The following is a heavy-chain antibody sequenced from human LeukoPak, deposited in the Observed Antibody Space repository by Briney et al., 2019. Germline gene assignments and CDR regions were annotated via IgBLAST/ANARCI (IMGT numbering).Heavy chain of an antibody. Sequence: SETLSLTCTVSGGSISTYYWNGLRQPPGKGLEWIGYFSYSGSTNHNPSLKGRVTISGDTSKNQFSLKLSSVTAADTAFYYCARTYSSSLVFDYWGQGTLVTVSS. CDR2: FSYSGST. J-gene: IGHJ4*02. V-gene: IGHV4-59*01. CDR1: GGSISTYY. D-gene: IGHD6-6*01. CDR3: ARTYSSSLVFDY.